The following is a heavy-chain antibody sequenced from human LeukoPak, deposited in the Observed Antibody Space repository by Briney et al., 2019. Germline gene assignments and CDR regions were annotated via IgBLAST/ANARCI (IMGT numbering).Heavy chain of an antibody. CDR3: ARLADCSSSSCRSFDY. V-gene: IGHV1-46*01. CDR1: GYTFTSYY. J-gene: IGHJ4*02. Sequence: ASVKVSCKASGYTFTSYYMHWVRQAPGQGLEWMGIINPSSDATSYAQKFQGRVTMTTDTSTSTVYMELSSLRSEDTAVYYCARLADCSSSSCRSFDYWGQGTLVTVSS. CDR2: INPSSDAT. D-gene: IGHD2-2*01.